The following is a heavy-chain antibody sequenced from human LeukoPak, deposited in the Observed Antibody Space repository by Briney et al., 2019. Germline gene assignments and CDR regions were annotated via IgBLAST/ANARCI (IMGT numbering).Heavy chain of an antibody. Sequence: PSETLSLTCTVSGGSISSYYWGWIRQPPGKGLEWIGYIYYSGSTNYNPSLKSRVTISVDTSKNQFSLKLSSVTAADTAVYYCASWRYSGSYSAEYFQHWGQGTLVTVSS. J-gene: IGHJ1*01. V-gene: IGHV4-59*01. CDR1: GGSISSYY. CDR2: IYYSGST. CDR3: ASWRYSGSYSAEYFQH. D-gene: IGHD1-26*01.